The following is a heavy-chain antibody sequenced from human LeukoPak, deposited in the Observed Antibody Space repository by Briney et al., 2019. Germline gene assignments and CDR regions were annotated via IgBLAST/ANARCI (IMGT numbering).Heavy chain of an antibody. CDR1: GGSISSGGYY. CDR2: IYYSGST. CDR3: ASTRDSNYYYYMDV. Sequence: SETLSLTCTVSGGSISSGGYYWSWIRQHPGKGLEWIGYIYYSGSTYYNPSLKSRVTISVDTSKNQFSLKLSSVTAADTAVYYCASTRDSNYYYYMDVWGKGTTVTVSS. J-gene: IGHJ6*03. V-gene: IGHV4-31*03.